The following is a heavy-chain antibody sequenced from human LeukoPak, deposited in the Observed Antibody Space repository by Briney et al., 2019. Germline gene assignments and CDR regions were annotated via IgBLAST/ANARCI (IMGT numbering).Heavy chain of an antibody. D-gene: IGHD2-2*01. CDR3: ARGQYHLLYWYFDL. J-gene: IGHJ2*01. CDR1: GGSISSYY. CDR2: IYASGST. V-gene: IGHV4-4*07. Sequence: SETLSLTCTVSGGSISSYYWSWIRQPAGKGLEWIGRIYASGSTNYNPSLKSRVTMSVDTCKNQFSLKLSSVTAADTAVYYCARGQYHLLYWYFDLWGRGTLVTVSS.